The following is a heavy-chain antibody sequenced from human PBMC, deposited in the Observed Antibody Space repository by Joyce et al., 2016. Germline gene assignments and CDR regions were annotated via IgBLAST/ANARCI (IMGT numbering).Heavy chain of an antibody. CDR1: GFTFRTYG. V-gene: IGHV3-30*18. CDR2: ISYQGRDK. CDR3: SKWGGNDGFDI. J-gene: IGHJ3*02. Sequence: VQLVESGGGVVQPGKSLTLSCEASGFTFRTYGMHWVRQAPGKGREWLAFISYQGRDKTYADSVKGRLTISRDNSKNTLYLQMNSLSADDTAVYYCSKWGGNDGFDIWGLGTMVTVSS. D-gene: IGHD3-10*01.